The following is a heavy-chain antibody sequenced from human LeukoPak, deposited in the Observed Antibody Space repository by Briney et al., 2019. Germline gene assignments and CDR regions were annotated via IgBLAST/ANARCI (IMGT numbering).Heavy chain of an antibody. CDR2: IYYSGST. CDR3: ARHSDYSSGSYSWFDP. D-gene: IGHD3-10*01. CDR1: GGSISSSSYY. Sequence: SETLSLTCTVSGGSISSSSYYWGWIRQPPGKGLEWIGSIYYSGSTNYNPSLKSRVTVSVDTSENQFSLKLSSVTAADTAVYYCARHSDYSSGSYSWFDPWGQGTLVTVSS. V-gene: IGHV4-39*01. J-gene: IGHJ5*02.